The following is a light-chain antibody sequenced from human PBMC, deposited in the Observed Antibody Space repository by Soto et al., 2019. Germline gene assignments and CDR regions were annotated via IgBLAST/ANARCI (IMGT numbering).Light chain of an antibody. CDR2: EGS. CDR3: CSYAGRRTFYV. V-gene: IGLV2-23*01. J-gene: IGLJ1*01. Sequence: QSALTQPASVSGSPGQSITVSCTGTSSDIGSYNLVSWYQQHPGKAPKLMIYEGSKRSSGVSNRFSGSKSGNTASLTISGLQAEDEADYYCCSYAGRRTFYVFGTGTKLTVL. CDR1: SSDIGSYNL.